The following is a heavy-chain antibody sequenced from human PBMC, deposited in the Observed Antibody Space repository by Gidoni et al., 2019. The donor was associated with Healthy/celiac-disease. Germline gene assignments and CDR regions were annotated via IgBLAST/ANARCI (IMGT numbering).Heavy chain of an antibody. V-gene: IGHV4-30-4*01. CDR1: GGAISSRDYY. J-gene: IGHJ4*02. D-gene: IGHD2-2*02. CDR2: IYYSGST. CDR3: ASDTLYSPGV. Sequence: QVQLQESGPGLVNPSHTLSPTCTVPGGAISSRDYYWSWIRQPPAKGLEWIGYIYYSGSTYYNPSLKSRVTISVDTSKNQFSLKLSSVTAADTAGYYCASDTLYSPGVWGQGTLVTVSS.